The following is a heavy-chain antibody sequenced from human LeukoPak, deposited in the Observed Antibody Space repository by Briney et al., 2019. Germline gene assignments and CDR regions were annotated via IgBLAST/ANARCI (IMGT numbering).Heavy chain of an antibody. D-gene: IGHD5-24*01. CDR3: ARAQRWLQLGGGYFFDY. Sequence: GGSLRLSCAASGFTFSSYWMHWVRQAPGKGLVWVSRINSDGSSTSYADSVKGRFIISRDNAKNTLYLQMNSLRAEDTAVYYCARAQRWLQLGGGYFFDYWGQGTLVIVSS. J-gene: IGHJ4*02. CDR1: GFTFSSYW. V-gene: IGHV3-74*01. CDR2: INSDGSST.